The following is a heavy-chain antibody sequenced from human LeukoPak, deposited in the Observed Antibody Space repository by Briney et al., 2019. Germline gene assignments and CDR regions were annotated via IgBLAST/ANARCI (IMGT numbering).Heavy chain of an antibody. V-gene: IGHV3-23*01. CDR2: ISGSGGST. Sequence: PGGSLRLSCAASGFTFSSYAMSWVRQAPGKGLEWVSAISGSGGSTYYADSGKGRFTISRDNSKNTLYLQMNSLRAEDTAVYYCAKCGSSGLRWLQHLDYWGQGTLVTVSS. D-gene: IGHD5-24*01. J-gene: IGHJ4*02. CDR1: GFTFSSYA. CDR3: AKCGSSGLRWLQHLDY.